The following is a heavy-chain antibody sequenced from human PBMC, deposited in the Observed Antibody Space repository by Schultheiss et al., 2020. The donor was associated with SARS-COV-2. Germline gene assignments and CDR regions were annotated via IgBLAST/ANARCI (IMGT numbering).Heavy chain of an antibody. CDR2: IYTSGST. CDR1: GGSISSYY. D-gene: IGHD3-22*01. Sequence: SETLSLTCTVSGGSISSYYWSWIRQPPGKGLEWIGRIYTSGSTNYNPSLKSRVTMSVDTSKNQFSLKLSSVTAADTAVYYCARDDGYYYDSSGYYHDAFDIWGQGTMVTVSS. CDR3: ARDDGYYYDSSGYYHDAFDI. V-gene: IGHV4-4*07. J-gene: IGHJ3*02.